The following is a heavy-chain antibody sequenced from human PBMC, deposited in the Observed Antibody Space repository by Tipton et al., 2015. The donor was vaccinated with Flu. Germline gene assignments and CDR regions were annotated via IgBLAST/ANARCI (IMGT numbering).Heavy chain of an antibody. Sequence: SLRLSCSASGFTFSSYAMHWVRQAPGKGLEYVSAISSNGGSTYYADSVKGRFTISRDNSKNTLYLQMSSLRAEDTAVYYCARDVPLVVPAAKVYYYYMDVWGKGTTVTVSS. V-gene: IGHV3-64D*06. J-gene: IGHJ6*03. CDR3: ARDVPLVVPAAKVYYYYMDV. CDR1: GFTFSSYA. CDR2: ISSNGGST. D-gene: IGHD2-2*01.